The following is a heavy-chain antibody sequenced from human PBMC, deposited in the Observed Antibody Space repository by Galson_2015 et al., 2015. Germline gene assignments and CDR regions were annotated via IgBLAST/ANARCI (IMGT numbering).Heavy chain of an antibody. CDR2: IYSDDST. Sequence: SLRLSCAASGFTVSRNYMSWVRQAPGKGLEWVSVIYSDDSTYYADFVKGRFTISRDNSKNTLYLQVNSLRAEDMAVYYCAREFSVGALDYWGQGTLVTVSS. D-gene: IGHD1-26*01. CDR3: AREFSVGALDY. J-gene: IGHJ4*02. V-gene: IGHV3-53*01. CDR1: GFTVSRNY.